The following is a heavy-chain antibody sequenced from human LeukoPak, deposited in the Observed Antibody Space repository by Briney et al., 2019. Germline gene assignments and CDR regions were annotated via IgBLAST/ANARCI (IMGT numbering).Heavy chain of an antibody. J-gene: IGHJ4*02. CDR3: ARGYTYGYIFYFDY. D-gene: IGHD5-18*01. CDR2: IKQDGTEK. Sequence: GGSLRLSCAASGFTFSTYWMSWVRQAPGKGLEWVANIKQDGTEKYYVDSVKGRFTISRDNAKNSLYLQMNSLRAEDTAVYYCARGYTYGYIFYFDYGGEGTLVTVSS. V-gene: IGHV3-7*01. CDR1: GFTFSTYW.